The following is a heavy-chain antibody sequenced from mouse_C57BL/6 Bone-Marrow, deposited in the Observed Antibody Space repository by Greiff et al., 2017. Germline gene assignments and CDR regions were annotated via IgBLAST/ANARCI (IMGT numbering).Heavy chain of an antibody. Sequence: QVQLKESGAELARPGASVKMSCKASGYTFTSYTMHWVKQRPGQGLEWIGYINPSSGYTKYNQKFKDKATLTADKSSSTAYMQLGSLTSEDSAFYYCARSGHYWYYVSSPWFAYWGQGTLVTVSA. D-gene: IGHD1-1*01. CDR2: INPSSGYT. CDR3: ARSGHYWYYVSSPWFAY. CDR1: GYTFTSYT. V-gene: IGHV1-4*01. J-gene: IGHJ3*01.